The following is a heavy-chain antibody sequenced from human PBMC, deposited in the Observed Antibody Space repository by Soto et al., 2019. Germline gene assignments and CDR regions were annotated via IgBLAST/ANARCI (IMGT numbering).Heavy chain of an antibody. CDR1: GYTFTSYG. Sequence: QVQLVQSGAEVKKPGASVKVSCKASGYTFTSYGISWVRQAPGQGLEWMGWISAYNGNTNYAQKLQGRVTMTTDTSTSTAYMELRSLRSDDTAVYYGARGPVITIFGVVNEGFDPWGQGTLVTVSS. CDR3: ARGPVITIFGVVNEGFDP. J-gene: IGHJ5*02. CDR2: ISAYNGNT. V-gene: IGHV1-18*01. D-gene: IGHD3-3*01.